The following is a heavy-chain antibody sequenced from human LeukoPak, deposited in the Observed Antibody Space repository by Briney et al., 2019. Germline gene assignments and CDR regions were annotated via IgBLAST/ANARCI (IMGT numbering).Heavy chain of an antibody. CDR3: ASLKNYYDSSGYLVTDAFDI. CDR2: IVPIFDKP. V-gene: IGHV1-69*13. Sequence: GASVKVSCKASGGTFTSYAISWVRQAPGHGLEWMGGIVPIFDKPTYAQKLQGRVTITADESTSTAYMELRSLKSDDTAVYYCASLKNYYDSSGYLVTDAFDIWGQGTMVTVSS. J-gene: IGHJ3*02. CDR1: GGTFTSYA. D-gene: IGHD3-22*01.